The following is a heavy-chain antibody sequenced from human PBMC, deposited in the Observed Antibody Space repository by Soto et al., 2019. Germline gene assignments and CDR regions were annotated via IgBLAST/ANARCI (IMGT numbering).Heavy chain of an antibody. CDR2: ISYDGSNQ. CDR1: GFTCNIYG. CDR3: AKDQASGQGSFDS. V-gene: IGHV3-30*18. J-gene: IGHJ4*02. Sequence: PGWSLRLYCAASGFTCNIYGMHWVRQAPDKGLEWVALISYDGSNQYYADSVKGRFTISRENSKNTLFLQMNSLRADDTAVYYCAKDQASGQGSFDSWGQGTLVTGSS.